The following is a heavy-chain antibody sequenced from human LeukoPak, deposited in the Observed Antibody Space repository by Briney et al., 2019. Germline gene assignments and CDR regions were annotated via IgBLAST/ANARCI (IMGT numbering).Heavy chain of an antibody. CDR1: GGSISSYY. J-gene: IGHJ4*02. CDR3: AYTIAAAGQFDY. D-gene: IGHD6-13*01. V-gene: IGHV4-4*07. Sequence: PSETLSLTCTVSGGSISSYYWSWIRQPAGKGLEWIGRIYTSGSTNYNPSLKSRVTMSIDTSKNQFSLKLSSVTAADTAVYYCAYTIAAAGQFDYWGQGTLVTVSS. CDR2: IYTSGST.